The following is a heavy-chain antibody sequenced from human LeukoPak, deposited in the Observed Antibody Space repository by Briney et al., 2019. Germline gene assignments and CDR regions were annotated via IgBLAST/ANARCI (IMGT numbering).Heavy chain of an antibody. J-gene: IGHJ4*02. V-gene: IGHV1-18*01. CDR3: ARVDCSSTSCYSPFDY. Sequence: GASAKVSCKASGYTFTSYGISWVRQAPGQGLEWMGWISAYNGNTNYAQKLQGRVTMTTDTSTSTAYMELRSLRSDDTAVYYCARVDCSSTSCYSPFDYWGQGTLVTVSS. CDR1: GYTFTSYG. CDR2: ISAYNGNT. D-gene: IGHD2-2*01.